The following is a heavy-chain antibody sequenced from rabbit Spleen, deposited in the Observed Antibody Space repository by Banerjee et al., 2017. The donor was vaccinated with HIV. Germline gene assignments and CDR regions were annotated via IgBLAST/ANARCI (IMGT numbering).Heavy chain of an antibody. J-gene: IGHJ4*01. D-gene: IGHD7-1*01. CDR1: GVSFSGSSY. V-gene: IGHV1S40*01. CDR3: ARGGYIAGYDVTYFTL. CDR2: IDTNDGDT. Sequence: QSLEESGGDLVKPGASLTLTCIASGVSFSGSSYMCWVRQAPGKGLEWIACIDTNDGDTDYANWPKGRFTISKTSSTTVTLQMTSLTAADTATYFCARGGYIAGYDVTYFTLWGPGTLVTVS.